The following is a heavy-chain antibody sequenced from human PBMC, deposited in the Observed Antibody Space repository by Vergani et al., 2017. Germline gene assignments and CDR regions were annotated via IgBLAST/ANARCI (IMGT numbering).Heavy chain of an antibody. Sequence: QVQLVQSGAEVKKPGASVKVSCKASGYTFTGYYMHWVRQAPGQGLEWMGWINPNSGGTNYAQKFQGRVTMTRDTSISTAYMELSGLRSDDTAVYYCAVRGEYCSGGSCYYFDYWGQGTLVTVSS. J-gene: IGHJ4*02. CDR2: INPNSGGT. D-gene: IGHD2-15*01. V-gene: IGHV1-2*02. CDR3: AVRGEYCSGGSCYYFDY. CDR1: GYTFTGYY.